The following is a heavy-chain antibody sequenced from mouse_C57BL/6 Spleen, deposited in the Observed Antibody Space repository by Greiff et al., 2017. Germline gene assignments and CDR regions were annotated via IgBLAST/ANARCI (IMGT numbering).Heavy chain of an antibody. CDR1: GFTFSSYT. CDR3: ARHDLLLRYFDY. CDR2: ISGGGGNT. Sequence: DVQLVESGGGLVKPGGSLKLSCAASGFTFSSYTMSWVRQTPEKRLEWVATISGGGGNTYYPDSVKGRFTISRDNAKNTLYLQMSSLRSEDTALYYCARHDLLLRYFDYWGQGTTLTVSS. V-gene: IGHV5-9*01. D-gene: IGHD1-1*01. J-gene: IGHJ2*01.